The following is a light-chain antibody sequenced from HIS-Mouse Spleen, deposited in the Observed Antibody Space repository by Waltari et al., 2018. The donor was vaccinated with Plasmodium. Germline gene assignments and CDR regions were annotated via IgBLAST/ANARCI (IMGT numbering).Light chain of an antibody. Sequence: SYELTQPPSVSVSPGQTARITCSGDALPKKYAYWYQQKSGQAPVLVIYEASKRPSGIPERFSGSSSWTMATLTISGAQVEDEADYYCYSTDSSGNHRVFGGGTKLTVL. J-gene: IGLJ3*02. CDR1: ALPKKY. CDR3: YSTDSSGNHRV. CDR2: EAS. V-gene: IGLV3-10*01.